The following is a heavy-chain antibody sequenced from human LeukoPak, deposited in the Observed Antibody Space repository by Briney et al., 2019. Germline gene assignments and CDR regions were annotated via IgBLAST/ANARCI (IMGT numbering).Heavy chain of an antibody. CDR2: IYYSGST. V-gene: IGHV4-30-4*01. CDR1: GGSISSGDYY. Sequence: SETLSLTCTVSGGSISSGDYYWSWIRQPPGKGLEWIGYIYYSGSTYYNPSLKSRVTISVDTSKNQFSLKLSSVTAADTAVYYCASTLGGGYCSGGSCYSFGYWGRGTLVTVSS. D-gene: IGHD2-15*01. CDR3: ASTLGGGYCSGGSCYSFGY. J-gene: IGHJ4*02.